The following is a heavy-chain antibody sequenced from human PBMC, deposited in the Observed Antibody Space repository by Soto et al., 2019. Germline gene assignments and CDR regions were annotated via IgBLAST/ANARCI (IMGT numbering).Heavy chain of an antibody. J-gene: IGHJ4*02. V-gene: IGHV1-18*04. CDR3: AREQTTRWEVLPPGY. CDR2: ISAYNGHT. D-gene: IGHD1-7*01. Sequence: QVQLVQSGPEVKKPGASVKISCKASGYAFTSYGFSWVRQAPGQGLEWMGWISAYNGHTHYAQNLQGRVTMTTDTSTTTAHMELRSLRSHDTSVYYCAREQTTRWEVLPPGYWGQSPLLIVSS. CDR1: GYAFTSYG.